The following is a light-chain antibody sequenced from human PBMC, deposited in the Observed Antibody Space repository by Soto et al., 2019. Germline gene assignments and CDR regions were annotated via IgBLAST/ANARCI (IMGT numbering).Light chain of an antibody. CDR1: SSNIGAGYD. J-gene: IGLJ2*01. CDR3: QSYDSMVSGSGV. V-gene: IGLV1-40*01. CDR2: GNS. Sequence: QPVLTQPPSVSGAPGQRVTISCTGSSSNIGAGYDVHWYQQLPGTAPKLLIYGNSNRPSGVSDRFSGSKSGTSASLAITGLQAEDEADYCCQSYDSMVSGSGVFGGGTKVTVL.